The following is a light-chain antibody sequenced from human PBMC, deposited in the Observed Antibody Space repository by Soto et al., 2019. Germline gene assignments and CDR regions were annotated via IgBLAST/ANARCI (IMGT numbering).Light chain of an antibody. CDR3: SSYTTSSAPYV. CDR2: EVS. Sequence: QSVLTQPASVSGSPGQPITISCTGTSSDVGNYNYVSWYQQHPGKAPKVVIYEVSTRPSGVSNRFSGSKSGNTASLTISGLQAEDEADYYCSSYTTSSAPYVFGTGTKLTVL. CDR1: SSDVGNYNY. J-gene: IGLJ1*01. V-gene: IGLV2-14*01.